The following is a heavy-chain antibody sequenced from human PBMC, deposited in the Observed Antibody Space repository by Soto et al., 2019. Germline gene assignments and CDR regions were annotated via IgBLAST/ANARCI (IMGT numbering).Heavy chain of an antibody. CDR1: GFTVSTYW. V-gene: IGHV3-7*01. D-gene: IGHD2-2*01. Sequence: PGGSLRLSCAGTGFTVSTYWMSWVRQAPGKGLEWVASIKQDGSEKYYVASVKGRFTISRDNAKNSLYLQMNSLRAEDTAVYYCARDTGYCISTSCRNRFDYWGQGTLVTVSS. J-gene: IGHJ4*02. CDR2: IKQDGSEK. CDR3: ARDTGYCISTSCRNRFDY.